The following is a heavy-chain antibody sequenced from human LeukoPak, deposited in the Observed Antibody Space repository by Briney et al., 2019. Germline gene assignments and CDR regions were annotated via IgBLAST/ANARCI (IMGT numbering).Heavy chain of an antibody. CDR3: AKDLDSSSWYEYAFDI. V-gene: IGHV3-23*01. Sequence: GGSLRLSCAASGFTFSSYAMSWVRQAPGKGLEWVSAISGSGGSTYYADSVKGRFTISRDDSKNTLYLQMNSLRAEDTAVYYCAKDLDSSSWYEYAFDIWGQGTMVTVSS. D-gene: IGHD6-13*01. CDR1: GFTFSSYA. CDR2: ISGSGGST. J-gene: IGHJ3*02.